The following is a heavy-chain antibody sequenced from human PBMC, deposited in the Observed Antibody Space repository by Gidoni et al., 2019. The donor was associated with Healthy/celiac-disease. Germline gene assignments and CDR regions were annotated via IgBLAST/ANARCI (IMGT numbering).Heavy chain of an antibody. CDR1: GFTCRSYS. J-gene: IGHJ5*02. CDR2: ISSSSSYI. V-gene: IGHV3-21*01. D-gene: IGHD3-10*01. CDR3: ARETYGSGLNWFDP. Sequence: EVQLVESGGGVVKPGGSLRLSCAASGFTCRSYSMNWVRQAPGKGLELVSSISSSSSYIYYADSVKGRFTISRDNAKNSPYLQMNSLRAEDTAVYYCARETYGSGLNWFDPWGQGTLVTVSS.